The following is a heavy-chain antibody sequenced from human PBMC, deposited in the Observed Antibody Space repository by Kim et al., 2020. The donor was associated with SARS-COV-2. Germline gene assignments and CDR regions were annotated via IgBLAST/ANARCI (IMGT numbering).Heavy chain of an antibody. J-gene: IGHJ2*01. CDR3: ARLGGVSYGFGWYFDL. V-gene: IGHV4-34*01. D-gene: IGHD5-18*01. Sequence: PKARVTISGDTYKHQFSLKLSSVTAADTAVYYCARLGGVSYGFGWYFDLWGRGTLVTVSS.